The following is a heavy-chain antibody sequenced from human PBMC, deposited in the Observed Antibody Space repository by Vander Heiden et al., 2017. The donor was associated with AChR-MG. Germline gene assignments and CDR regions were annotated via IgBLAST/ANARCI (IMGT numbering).Heavy chain of an antibody. J-gene: IGHJ3*02. CDR2: IVVGSGNT. V-gene: IGHV1-58*01. CDR3: AAGSWSALDAFDI. Sequence: QMQLVQSGPEVKKPGTSVKVSCKASGSTFTSSAVQSVRQARGQRLEWIGWIVVGSGNTNYAQKFQERVTITRDMSTSTAYMELSSLRSEDTAVYYCAAGSWSALDAFDIWGQGTMVTVSS. D-gene: IGHD1-1*01. CDR1: GSTFTSSA.